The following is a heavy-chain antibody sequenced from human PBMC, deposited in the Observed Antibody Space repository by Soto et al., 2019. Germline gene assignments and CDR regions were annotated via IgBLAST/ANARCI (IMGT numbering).Heavy chain of an antibody. CDR2: IIPIFGTA. D-gene: IGHD5-18*01. Sequence: QVQLVQSGAEVKTPGSSVTVSCKASGGTFSSYAISWVRQAPGQGLEWMGGIIPIFGTANYAQKFQGRVTFAADESTSTACMELSSLRSEDTALYYCARVPYSYGLLFYLDYWGQGTLVTVSS. V-gene: IGHV1-69*01. CDR3: ARVPYSYGLLFYLDY. J-gene: IGHJ4*02. CDR1: GGTFSSYA.